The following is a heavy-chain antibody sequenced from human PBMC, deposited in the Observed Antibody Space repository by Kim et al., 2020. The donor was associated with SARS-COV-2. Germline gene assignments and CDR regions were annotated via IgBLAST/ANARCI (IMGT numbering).Heavy chain of an antibody. J-gene: IGHJ4*01. V-gene: IGHV3-21*04. Sequence: GGSLRLSCAASGFSFSTHGMNWVRQAPGKGLEWVSTISSSDNNKYYADSVRGRCTISRDNDENILYVEMKRLRAEDTAVYDCARAGGGRSACATAQFD. CDR3: ARAGGGRSACATAQFD. CDR1: GFSFSTHG. CDR2: ISSSDNNK. D-gene: IGHD2-21*02.